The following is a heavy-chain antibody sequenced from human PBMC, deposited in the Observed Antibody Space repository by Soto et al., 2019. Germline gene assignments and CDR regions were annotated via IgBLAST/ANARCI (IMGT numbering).Heavy chain of an antibody. D-gene: IGHD5-12*01. V-gene: IGHV4-39*01. J-gene: IGHJ4*02. CDR3: ARHVEMATTPLGY. Sequence: PSETLSLTCTVSGGSISSSSYYWGWIRQPPGKGLEWIGSIYYSGSTYYNPSLKSRVTISVDTSKNQFSLKLSSVTAADTAVYYCARHVEMATTPLGYWGQGTLVTVS. CDR2: IYYSGST. CDR1: GGSISSSSYY.